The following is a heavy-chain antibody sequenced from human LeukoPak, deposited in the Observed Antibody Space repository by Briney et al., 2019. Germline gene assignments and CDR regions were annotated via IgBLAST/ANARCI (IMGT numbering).Heavy chain of an antibody. CDR2: ISRSSRTI. Sequence: PGGSLRLSCAASGFTFSTYSMNWVRQAPGKGLEWVSYISRSSRTIYYADSVKGRFTISRDDAKNSLYLQMNSLRAEDTAVYYCARATLDYGSNFGFDSWGQGSLVTVSS. CDR3: ARATLDYGSNFGFDS. V-gene: IGHV3-48*04. J-gene: IGHJ4*02. D-gene: IGHD4-23*01. CDR1: GFTFSTYS.